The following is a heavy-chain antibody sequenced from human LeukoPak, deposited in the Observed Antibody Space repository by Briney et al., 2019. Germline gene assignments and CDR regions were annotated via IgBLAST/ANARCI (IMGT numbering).Heavy chain of an antibody. Sequence: GSPERVSCTASGYTLTIYGISCVRDAPVQGRECRGCITTLKENTNNTQNRQGRGTMTTDTTPSTAYMALRGLRCDDTAVYYCARVQEPYTGMVPGDLVYWGQGTLVTVSS. CDR2: ITTLKENT. CDR3: ARVQEPYTGMVPGDLVY. J-gene: IGHJ4*02. CDR1: GYTLTIYG. V-gene: IGHV1-18*01. D-gene: IGHD5-18*01.